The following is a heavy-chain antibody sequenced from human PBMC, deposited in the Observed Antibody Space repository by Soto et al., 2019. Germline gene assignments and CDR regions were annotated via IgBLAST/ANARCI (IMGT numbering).Heavy chain of an antibody. Sequence: EVQLVESGGGLVQPGGSLRLSCSSSGFTFKSHSMNWVRQAPGKGLEWIARIDSSGDSTYYADSEKGRFAVSRDNANSSLFLHMNSLRDEDTAVYYCARVQLVDLFFINIDLYRMDVWGQGTTVVVSS. V-gene: IGHV3-48*02. CDR2: IDSSGDST. CDR1: GFTFKSHS. J-gene: IGHJ6*02. D-gene: IGHD6-13*01. CDR3: ARVQLVDLFFINIDLYRMDV.